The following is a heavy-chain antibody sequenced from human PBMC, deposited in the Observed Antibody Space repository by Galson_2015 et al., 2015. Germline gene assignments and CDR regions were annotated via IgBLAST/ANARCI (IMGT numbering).Heavy chain of an antibody. V-gene: IGHV3-7*01. D-gene: IGHD3-16*02. J-gene: IGHJ4*02. CDR3: ARRTITFGGVIVPYYFDY. Sequence: SLRLSCAASGFTFSSYWMSWVRQAPGKGLEWVANIKQDGSEKYYVDSVKGRFTISRDNAKNSLYLQMNSLRAEDTAVYYCARRTITFGGVIVPYYFDYWGQGTLVTVSS. CDR2: IKQDGSEK. CDR1: GFTFSSYW.